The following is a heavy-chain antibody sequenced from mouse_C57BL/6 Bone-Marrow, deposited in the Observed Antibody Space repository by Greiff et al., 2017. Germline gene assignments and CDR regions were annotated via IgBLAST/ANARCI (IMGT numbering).Heavy chain of an antibody. D-gene: IGHD2-10*01. Sequence: EVQLQESGHGLVKPSQSLSLTCSVTGYSITSGYYWNWIRQFPGNKLEWMGYISYDGSNNYNPSLKNRISITRDTSKNQFFLKLNSVTTEDTATYYCARGVNSYCFYYAMDYWGQGTSVTVSS. CDR3: ARGVNSYCFYYAMDY. CDR1: GYSITSGYY. CDR2: ISYDGSN. V-gene: IGHV3-6*01. J-gene: IGHJ4*01.